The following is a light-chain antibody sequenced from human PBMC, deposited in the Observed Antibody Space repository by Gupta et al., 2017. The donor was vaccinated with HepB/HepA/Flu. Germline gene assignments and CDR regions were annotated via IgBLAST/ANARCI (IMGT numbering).Light chain of an antibody. CDR1: QGIRDD. Sequence: DLQMTQSPSSLSASVGDRVTITCRASQGIRDDLSWYQQKPGRAPKRLIYSASSLQNGVPSRFSGSGSGTEFTLTISSLQPEDSAIYYCLQHNGYPLTFGQGTRLEI. V-gene: IGKV1-17*01. CDR2: SAS. CDR3: LQHNGYPLT. J-gene: IGKJ5*01.